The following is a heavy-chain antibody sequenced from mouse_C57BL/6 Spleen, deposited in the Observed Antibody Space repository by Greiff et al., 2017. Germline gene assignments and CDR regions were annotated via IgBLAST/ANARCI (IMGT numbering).Heavy chain of an antibody. Sequence: EVNVVESGGDLVKPGGSLKLSCAASGFTFRSYGMSWVRQTPDKRLEWVATISSGGSYTYYPDSVKGRFTITRDNAKNTLYLQMSSLKSEDTAMYYCARQDAMDYWGQGTSVTVSS. CDR1: GFTFRSYG. V-gene: IGHV5-6*01. CDR3: ARQDAMDY. J-gene: IGHJ4*01. CDR2: ISSGGSYT.